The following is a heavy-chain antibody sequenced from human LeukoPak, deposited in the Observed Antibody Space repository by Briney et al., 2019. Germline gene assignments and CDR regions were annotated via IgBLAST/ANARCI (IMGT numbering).Heavy chain of an antibody. J-gene: IGHJ5*02. CDR3: ARVHYSNGVLDP. V-gene: IGHV4-34*01. Sequence: SGTLSLTCAVYGGSFSGYYWSWIRQPPGKGLEWIGEINHSGSTNYNPSLKSRVTISVDTSKNQFSLKLSSVTAADTAVYYCARVHYSNGVLDPWGQGTLVTVSS. CDR1: GGSFSGYY. CDR2: INHSGST. D-gene: IGHD3-10*01.